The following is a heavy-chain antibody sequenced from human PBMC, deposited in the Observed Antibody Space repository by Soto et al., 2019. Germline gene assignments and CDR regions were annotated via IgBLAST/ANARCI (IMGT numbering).Heavy chain of an antibody. J-gene: IGHJ4*02. Sequence: EVQLVESGGGSVQPGGSLRLSCVASGITFTNYWMHWVSQVPGKGLVWVARVDSDGRGTSYADFVKGRFTISRDNAKNTLYLQMNSLRVEDTAMYYCGTVFEHWGQGIPVTVSS. CDR1: GITFTNYW. CDR2: VDSDGRGT. V-gene: IGHV3-74*01. CDR3: GTVFEH.